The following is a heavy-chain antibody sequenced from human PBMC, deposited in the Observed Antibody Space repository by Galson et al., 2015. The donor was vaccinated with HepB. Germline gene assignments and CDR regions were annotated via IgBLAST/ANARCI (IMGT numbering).Heavy chain of an antibody. D-gene: IGHD5-18*01. J-gene: IGHJ6*03. CDR3: AGDDRQLWFNYYYYYMDV. CDR1: GFTFSSYV. Sequence: SLRLSCAASGFTFSSYVMNWVRQAPGKGLEWVAVISYDGNNKYYADSVKGRFTISRDNSKNTLYLQMNSLRAEDTAVYYCAGDDRQLWFNYYYYYMDVWGKGTTVTVSS. V-gene: IGHV3-30-3*01. CDR2: ISYDGNNK.